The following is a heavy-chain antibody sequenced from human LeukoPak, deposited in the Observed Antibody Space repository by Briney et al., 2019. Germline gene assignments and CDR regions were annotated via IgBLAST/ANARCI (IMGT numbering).Heavy chain of an antibody. J-gene: IGHJ4*02. CDR2: ISHSGST. D-gene: IGHD3-9*01. CDR1: GDSITNSNFY. Sequence: SETLSLTCTVSGDSITNSNFYWGWIRQSPGKGLEWIGSISHSGSTNYNPSLKSRVTISVDTSKNQFYLRVRSVTAAETALYYCAGRGIVTGYFDFWGRGTLVTVSS. CDR3: AGRGIVTGYFDF. V-gene: IGHV4-39*01.